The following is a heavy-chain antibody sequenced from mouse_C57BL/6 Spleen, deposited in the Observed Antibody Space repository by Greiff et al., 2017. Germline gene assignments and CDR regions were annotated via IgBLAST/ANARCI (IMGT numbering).Heavy chain of an antibody. D-gene: IGHD1-1*01. CDR2: IHPNSGST. CDR3: ARDSSSYFDY. J-gene: IGHJ2*01. Sequence: QVQLQQPGAELVKPGASVKLSCKASGYTFTSYWMHWVKQRPGQGLEWIGMIHPNSGSTNYNEKFKSKATLTVDKSSSTAYVQLSSLTSEDSAVYYCARDSSSYFDYWGQGTTLTVSS. V-gene: IGHV1-64*01. CDR1: GYTFTSYW.